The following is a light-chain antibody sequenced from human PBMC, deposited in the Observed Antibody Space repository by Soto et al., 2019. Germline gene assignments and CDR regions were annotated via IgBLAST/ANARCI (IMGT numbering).Light chain of an antibody. J-gene: IGKJ1*01. CDR2: SAS. Sequence: EIVMTQSAATLSVSPGERAALSCRASQSIRSNLAWYQQKPGQAPRLLIYSASTRATGIPDRFTGSGSGTDFTLTISRLEPEDFAVYYCQQYVSSPWAFGQRTKVDIK. CDR3: QQYVSSPWA. V-gene: IGKV3-20*01. CDR1: QSIRSN.